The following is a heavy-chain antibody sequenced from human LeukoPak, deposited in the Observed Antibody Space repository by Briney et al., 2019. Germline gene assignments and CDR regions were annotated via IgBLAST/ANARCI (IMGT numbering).Heavy chain of an antibody. CDR1: GFTFSSYA. CDR3: GKIRGAARGWAPSCWFDP. J-gene: IGHJ5*02. Sequence: GGSLRLSCAASGFTFSSYAMSWVRQAPGKGLEWVSAISGSGGSTYYADSVKGRFTISRDNSKNTLYLQMNSLRAEDTAVYYRGKIRGAARGWAPSCWFDPWGQGTLVTVSS. V-gene: IGHV3-23*01. D-gene: IGHD3-10*01. CDR2: ISGSGGST.